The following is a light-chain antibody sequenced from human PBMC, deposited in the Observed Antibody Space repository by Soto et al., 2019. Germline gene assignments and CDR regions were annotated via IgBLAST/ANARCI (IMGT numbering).Light chain of an antibody. CDR2: NND. V-gene: IGLV1-47*01. CDR3: AAWDDSLSAFYV. Sequence: QSVLTQPPSASGTPGQRVTISCSGSSSNIGSNYVSWYQQLPGTAPKLLVYNNDQRPSGVPDRFSGSKSGTSASLAISGLRSEDEAEYYCAAWDDSLSAFYVFGTGTKVTVL. J-gene: IGLJ1*01. CDR1: SSNIGSNY.